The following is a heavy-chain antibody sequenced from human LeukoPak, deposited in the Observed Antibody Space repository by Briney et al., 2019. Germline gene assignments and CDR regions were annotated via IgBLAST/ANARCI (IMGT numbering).Heavy chain of an antibody. J-gene: IGHJ4*02. CDR1: GFTFSSYW. D-gene: IGHD3-10*01. CDR2: INQDGSEK. Sequence: GGSLRLSCAASGFTFSSYWMSWVRQAPGKGLEWVANINQDGSEKYYVDSVKGRFTISRDNAKNSLYLQMNSLRDEDTAVYYCVREGDYYGSGTYHTYYFDYWGQGTLVTVSS. CDR3: VREGDYYGSGTYHTYYFDY. V-gene: IGHV3-7*01.